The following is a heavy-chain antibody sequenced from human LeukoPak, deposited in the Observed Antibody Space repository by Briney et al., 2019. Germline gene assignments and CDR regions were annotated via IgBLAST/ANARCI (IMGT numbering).Heavy chain of an antibody. D-gene: IGHD4-17*01. V-gene: IGHV3-48*01. CDR3: ARDLTTVTTPGY. J-gene: IGHJ4*02. Sequence: PGGSLRLSCTASGFTFEDYGMSWVRQAPGKGLEWISYISSSSTTISYADSVKGRFTISRDNAKNSLFLQMNSLRAEDTALYYCARDLTTVTTPGYWGQGTLVTVSS. CDR2: ISSSSTTI. CDR1: GFTFEDYG.